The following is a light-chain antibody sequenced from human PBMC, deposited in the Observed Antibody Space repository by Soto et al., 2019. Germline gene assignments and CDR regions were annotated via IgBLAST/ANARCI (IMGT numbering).Light chain of an antibody. CDR2: DAS. CDR1: LNGNSY. V-gene: IGKV3-11*01. Sequence: VMTQSPATLSLSPCERATLSCGASLNGNSYLDWYQQKPGQAPKLLIYDASNRAAGIPARFSGSGSGTDFTLTISSLETEDVAVYYCQQYKNWPWTFGQGTKVDIK. J-gene: IGKJ1*01. CDR3: QQYKNWPWT.